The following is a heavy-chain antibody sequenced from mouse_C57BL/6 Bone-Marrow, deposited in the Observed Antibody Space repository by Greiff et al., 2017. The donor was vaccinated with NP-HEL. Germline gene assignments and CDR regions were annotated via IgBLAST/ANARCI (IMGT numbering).Heavy chain of an antibody. CDR1: GYTFTDYY. D-gene: IGHD4-1*01. J-gene: IGHJ2*01. Sequence: VQLKESGPVLVKPGASVKMSCKASGYTFTDYYMNWVKQSHGKSLEWIGVINPYNGGTSYNQKFKGKATLTVDKSSSTAYMELNSLTSEDSAVYYCARSGPHYWGQGTTLTVSS. V-gene: IGHV1-19*01. CDR3: ARSGPHY. CDR2: INPYNGGT.